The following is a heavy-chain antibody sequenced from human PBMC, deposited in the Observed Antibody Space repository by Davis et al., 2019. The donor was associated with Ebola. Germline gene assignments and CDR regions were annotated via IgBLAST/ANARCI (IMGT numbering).Heavy chain of an antibody. J-gene: IGHJ4*02. CDR2: IFSNDEK. V-gene: IGHV2-26*01. D-gene: IGHD6-19*01. CDR3: ARIAVAGIHFDY. CDR1: GFTFSSYEM. Sequence: ESLKISCAASGFTFSSYEMNWVRQPPGKALEWLAHIFSNDEKSYSTSLKTRLTISKDTSKNQVVLTMTNMDPVDTATYYCARIAVAGIHFDYWGQGTLVTVSS.